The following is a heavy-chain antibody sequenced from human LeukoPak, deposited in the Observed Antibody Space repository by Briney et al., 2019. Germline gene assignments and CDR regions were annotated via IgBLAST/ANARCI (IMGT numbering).Heavy chain of an antibody. D-gene: IGHD3-10*01. Sequence: GGSLRLSCAASGFTFSSYAMSWVRQAPGKGLEWVSGISGSGGSTYYADSVKGRFTIFRDNSKNTLYLQMNSLRAEDTAVYYCAKGDYGSGSPIDYWGQGALVTVSS. J-gene: IGHJ4*02. V-gene: IGHV3-23*01. CDR1: GFTFSSYA. CDR2: ISGSGGST. CDR3: AKGDYGSGSPIDY.